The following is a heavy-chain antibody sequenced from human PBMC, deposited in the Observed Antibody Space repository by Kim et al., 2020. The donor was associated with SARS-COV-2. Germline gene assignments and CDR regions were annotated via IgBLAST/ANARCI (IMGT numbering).Heavy chain of an antibody. CDR1: GFTFSSYA. D-gene: IGHD3-10*01. J-gene: IGHJ4*01. CDR3: ARAYGSGSYYNAHLDY. V-gene: IGHV3-30*04. Sequence: GGSLRLSCAASGFTFSSYAMHWVRQAPGKGLEWVAVISYDGSNKYYADSVKGRFTISRDNSKNTLYLQMNSLRAEDTAVYYCARAYGSGSYYNAHLDYWG. CDR2: ISYDGSNK.